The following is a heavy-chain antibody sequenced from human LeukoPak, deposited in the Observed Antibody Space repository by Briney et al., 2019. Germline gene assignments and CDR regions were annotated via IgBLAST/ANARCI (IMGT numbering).Heavy chain of an antibody. D-gene: IGHD3-3*01. CDR1: GFTVSSNY. Sequence: GGSLRLSCAASGFTVSSNYMSWVRQAPGKGLEWVSVIYSGGSTYYADSVKGRFTISRDNSKNTLYLQMNSLRAEDTAVYYCARDYLTYYDFWSGSTLRHDAFDIWGQGTMVTVSS. J-gene: IGHJ3*02. V-gene: IGHV3-53*05. CDR3: ARDYLTYYDFWSGSTLRHDAFDI. CDR2: IYSGGST.